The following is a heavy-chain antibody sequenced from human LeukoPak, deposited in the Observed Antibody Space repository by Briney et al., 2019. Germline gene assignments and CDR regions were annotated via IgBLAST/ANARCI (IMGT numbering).Heavy chain of an antibody. CDR3: AKADGDYPDY. V-gene: IGHV1-18*04. Sequence: ASVKVSCKASGYTFTGYYMHWVRQAPGQGLEWMGWISAYNGNTNYAQKLQGRVTMTTDTSTSTAYMELRSLRSDDTAVYYCAKADGDYPDYWGQGTLVTVSS. D-gene: IGHD4-17*01. J-gene: IGHJ4*02. CDR2: ISAYNGNT. CDR1: GYTFTGYY.